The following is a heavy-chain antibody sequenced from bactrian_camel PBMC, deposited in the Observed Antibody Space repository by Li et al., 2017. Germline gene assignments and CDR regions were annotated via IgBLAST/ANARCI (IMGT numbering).Heavy chain of an antibody. J-gene: IGHJ4*01. CDR1: GLRIRNYC. Sequence: HVQLVESGGGSVQAGGSLRLSCAVSGLRIRNYCMAWYRQAPGKEREGVAAIASPEITNYADSVKGRFTASRDNAKNTVYLQMNTLKSEDTALYYCAISYDGSPGHWGQGTQVTVS. CDR2: IASPEIT. D-gene: IGHD2*01. V-gene: IGHV3S53*01. CDR3: AISYDGSPGH.